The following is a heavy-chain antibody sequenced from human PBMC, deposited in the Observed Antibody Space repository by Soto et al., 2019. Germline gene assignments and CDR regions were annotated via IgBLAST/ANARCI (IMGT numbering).Heavy chain of an antibody. CDR3: AKDLFAERGSGFFDC. J-gene: IGHJ4*02. CDR1: GFTFSSYG. V-gene: IGHV3-30*18. Sequence: QVQLVESGGGVVQPGRSLRLSCAASGFTFSSYGMHWVRQAPGKGLEWVAVISYDGSNKYYADSVKGRFTISRDNSKNTLYLQMNSLRAEDTAVYYCAKDLFAERGSGFFDCWGQGTLVTVSS. D-gene: IGHD3-10*01. CDR2: ISYDGSNK.